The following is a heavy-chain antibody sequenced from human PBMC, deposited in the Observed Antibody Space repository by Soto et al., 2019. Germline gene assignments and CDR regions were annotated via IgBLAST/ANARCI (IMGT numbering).Heavy chain of an antibody. D-gene: IGHD7-27*01. Sequence: PSETLSLTCTVSGGSISSSSYYWGWFRQPPGKGLEWIGCIYYSGSTYYNPSLKSRVTISVDTSKNQFSLKLSSVTAADTAGYYCARRWGTYFDCWGQGTLVTVSS. CDR1: GGSISSSSYY. V-gene: IGHV4-39*07. CDR2: IYYSGST. CDR3: ARRWGTYFDC. J-gene: IGHJ4*02.